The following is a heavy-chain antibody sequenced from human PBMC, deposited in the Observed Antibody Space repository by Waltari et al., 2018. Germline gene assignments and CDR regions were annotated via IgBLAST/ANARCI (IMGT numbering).Heavy chain of an antibody. Sequence: QLQLQESGPGLVKPSETLSLTCTVSGGSIRSSSYYWGWIRQPPGKGLEWIGSIYYSGSTYYNPSLKSRVTISVDTSKNQFSLKLSSVTAADTAVYYCAREGSSSWVGVFDYWGQGTLVTVSS. J-gene: IGHJ4*02. CDR1: GGSIRSSSYY. V-gene: IGHV4-39*07. D-gene: IGHD6-6*01. CDR2: IYYSGST. CDR3: AREGSSSWVGVFDY.